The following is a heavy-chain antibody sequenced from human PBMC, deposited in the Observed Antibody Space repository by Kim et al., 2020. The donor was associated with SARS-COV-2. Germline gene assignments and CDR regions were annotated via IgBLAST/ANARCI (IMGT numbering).Heavy chain of an antibody. CDR3: ARAERSGYSHTTDY. Sequence: GGSLRLSCAASGFTFSSYEMNWVRQAPGKGLEWVSYISSSGSTIYYADSVKGRFTISRDNAKNSLYLQMNSLRAEDTAVYYCARAERSGYSHTTDYWGQGTLVTVSS. V-gene: IGHV3-48*03. CDR2: ISSSGSTI. J-gene: IGHJ4*02. CDR1: GFTFSSYE. D-gene: IGHD3-3*01.